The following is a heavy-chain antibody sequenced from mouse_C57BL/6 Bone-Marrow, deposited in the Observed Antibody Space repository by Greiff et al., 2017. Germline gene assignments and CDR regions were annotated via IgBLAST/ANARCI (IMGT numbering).Heavy chain of an antibody. D-gene: IGHD2-1*01. Sequence: QVQLKQPGAELVKPGASVKLSCKASGYTFTSYWMHWVKQRPGRGLEWIGRIDPNSGGTNYNEKFKSKATLTVDKPSSTAYMQLSSLTSEDSAVYYCAHGNYFYWYFAVWGTGTTVTVSS. CDR3: AHGNYFYWYFAV. CDR2: IDPNSGGT. CDR1: GYTFTSYW. V-gene: IGHV1-72*01. J-gene: IGHJ1*03.